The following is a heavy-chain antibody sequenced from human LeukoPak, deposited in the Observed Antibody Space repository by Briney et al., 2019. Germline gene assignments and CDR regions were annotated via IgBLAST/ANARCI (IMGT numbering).Heavy chain of an antibody. CDR2: ISYDGSNK. CDR3: ARDREDSGPFDY. V-gene: IGHV3-30*03. J-gene: IGHJ4*02. D-gene: IGHD2-15*01. Sequence: PGGSLRLSCVASGFNFNEFGMHWVRQAPGKGLEWVAVISYDGSNKYYAESVKGRFTISRDNSKNTLYLQMNSLRAEDTTVYYCARDREDSGPFDYWGQGTLVTVSS. CDR1: GFNFNEFG.